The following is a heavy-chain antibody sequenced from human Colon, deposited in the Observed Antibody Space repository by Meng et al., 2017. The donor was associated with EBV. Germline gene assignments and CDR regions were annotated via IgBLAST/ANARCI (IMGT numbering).Heavy chain of an antibody. CDR3: ARVGAYCGGDCYHPR. D-gene: IGHD2-21*02. CDR1: GGSLSSRNW. CDR2: IYHSGST. Sequence: QVHLPWSGQGLGKPSGTMSLTCAVSGGSLSSRNWWSWVRQPPGKGLEWIGEIYHSGSTNYNPSLKSRVTISVDESKNQFSLRLSSVTAADTAVYCCARVGAYCGGDCYHPRWGQGTLVTVSS. V-gene: IGHV4-4*01. J-gene: IGHJ4*02.